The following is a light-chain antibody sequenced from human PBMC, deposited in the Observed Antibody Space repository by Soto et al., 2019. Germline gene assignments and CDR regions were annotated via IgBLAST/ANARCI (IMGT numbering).Light chain of an antibody. J-gene: IGKJ3*01. CDR2: AAS. Sequence: IVWTQSPGTLSLSPGVRATLSCRASQSINNRYLAWYQQKPGQAPRLLIYAASSRATGMADRLSGSGSGTDFTLTISRLEPDEFAVYYCQQSGISPGLTFGLGTKVEIK. CDR1: QSINNRY. V-gene: IGKV3-20*01. CDR3: QQSGISPGLT.